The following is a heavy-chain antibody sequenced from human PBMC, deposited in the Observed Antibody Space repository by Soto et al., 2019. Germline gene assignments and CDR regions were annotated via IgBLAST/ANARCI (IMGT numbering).Heavy chain of an antibody. V-gene: IGHV1-18*04. Sequence: ASVEVSCKASGYTFTSCGSSWVRQATGQGLEWMGWISAYNGNTNYAQKLQGRVTMTTDTSTSTAYMELRSLRSDDTAVYYCARYRGPEDRVVPAALFECWGQRTLVTVSS. J-gene: IGHJ4*02. CDR2: ISAYNGNT. D-gene: IGHD2-2*01. CDR3: ARYRGPEDRVVPAALFEC. CDR1: GYTFTSCG.